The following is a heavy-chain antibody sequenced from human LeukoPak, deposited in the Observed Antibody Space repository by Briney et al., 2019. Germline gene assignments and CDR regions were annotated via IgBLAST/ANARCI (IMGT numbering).Heavy chain of an antibody. V-gene: IGHV3-21*05. CDR2: ISNSGGDI. CDR3: ARTLTTTYS. CDR1: GFTFSTYA. J-gene: IGHJ4*02. Sequence: GGSLRLSCAASGFTFSTYAMNWVRQAPGKGLEWLSYISNSGGDINYADSVKGRFTISRDNAKNSLYLQMNSLRVEDTAVYYCARTLTTTYSWGQGTLVTVSS. D-gene: IGHD4-17*01.